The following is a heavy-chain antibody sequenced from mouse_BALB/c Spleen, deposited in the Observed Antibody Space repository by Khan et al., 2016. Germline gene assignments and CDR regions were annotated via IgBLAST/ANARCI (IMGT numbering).Heavy chain of an antibody. V-gene: IGHV3-8*02. CDR3: VTYGGYYFDY. CDR2: ISSSGSS. J-gene: IGHJ2*01. CDR1: GDSITSGN. Sequence: EVQLQESGPSLVKPSQTLSLTCSVTGDSITSGNWNWIRKFPGNKLEYMGYISSSGSSFYNPSLKSRISITRDTSKNQYYLQLNSVTTEDTATYYCVTYGGYYFDYWGQGTTLTVSS. D-gene: IGHD1-1*02.